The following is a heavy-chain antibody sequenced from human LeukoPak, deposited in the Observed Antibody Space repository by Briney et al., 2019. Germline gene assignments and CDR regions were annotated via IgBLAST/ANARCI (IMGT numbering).Heavy chain of an antibody. V-gene: IGHV3-53*01. J-gene: IGHJ4*02. D-gene: IGHD1-14*01. CDR2: LYSDGNT. Sequence: GGSLRPSCAASGFTLTTNDMTWVRQAPGTGLEWVSVLYSDGNTKYADSVQGRLTISRDNSKNTLYLEMNSLSPDDTAVYYCARGVEPLAANTLAYWGQGTLVTVSS. CDR1: GFTLTTND. CDR3: ARGVEPLAANTLAY.